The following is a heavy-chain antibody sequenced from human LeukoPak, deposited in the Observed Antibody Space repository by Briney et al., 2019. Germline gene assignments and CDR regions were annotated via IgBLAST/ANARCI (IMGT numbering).Heavy chain of an antibody. V-gene: IGHV3-23*01. CDR2: ISGSGGSA. CDR3: AKAPPDDFWSGYYLYYFDY. CDR1: GFTFSSYA. D-gene: IGHD3-3*01. Sequence: GGSLRLSCSASGFTFSSYAMSWVRQAPGKGLEWVSAISGSGGSAYYTDSVKGRFTISRDNSQNTLYLQMNSLRAEDTAVYYCAKAPPDDFWSGYYLYYFDYWGQGTLVTVSS. J-gene: IGHJ4*02.